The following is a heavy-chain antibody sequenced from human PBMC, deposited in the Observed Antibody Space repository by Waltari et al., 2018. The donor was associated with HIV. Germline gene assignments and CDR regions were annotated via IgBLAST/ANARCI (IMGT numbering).Heavy chain of an antibody. CDR1: GGSVSSSAYY. CDR3: ARSRHDYYDSSGYYRGAFDI. J-gene: IGHJ3*02. D-gene: IGHD3-22*01. Sequence: QVQLQESGPGLVKRSQTLSLTCTVAGGSVSSSAYYWNWIRQPPGKGLEWIGYTYYHENTYYNPSLKSRLTISLDRSKSQFSLKLSSVTAADTAVYYCARSRHDYYDSSGYYRGAFDIWGQGTMVPVSS. V-gene: IGHV4-30-4*08. CDR2: TYYHENT.